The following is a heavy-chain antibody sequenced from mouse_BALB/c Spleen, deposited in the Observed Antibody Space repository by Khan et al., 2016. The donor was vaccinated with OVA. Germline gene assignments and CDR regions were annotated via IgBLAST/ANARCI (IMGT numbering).Heavy chain of an antibody. CDR3: ARGGGGDRFAY. V-gene: IGHV1S137*01. Sequence: VQLQQSGAELVRPGVSVKISCEGSGYTFTDYTIHWVKQSHARSLEWIGVISTYYGDPTYNQKFKGKATMTVDKSSSTAYMELARLTSEDSAIYYVARGGGGDRFAYWGQGTLVTVSA. J-gene: IGHJ3*01. CDR1: GYTFTDYT. CDR2: ISTYYGDP.